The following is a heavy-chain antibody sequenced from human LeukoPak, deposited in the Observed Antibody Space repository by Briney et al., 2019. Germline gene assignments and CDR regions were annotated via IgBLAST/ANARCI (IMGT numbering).Heavy chain of an antibody. CDR2: IIPIFGTA. CDR3: AKATRGLKYVDFDY. Sequence: SVKVSCKASGGTFSSYAISWVRQAPGQGLEWMGGIIPIFGTANYAQKFQGRVTITADESTSTAYMELNSLRAEDTAVYYCAKATRGLKYVDFDYWGQGTLVTVSS. CDR1: GGTFSSYA. V-gene: IGHV1-69*13. D-gene: IGHD3-10*01. J-gene: IGHJ4*02.